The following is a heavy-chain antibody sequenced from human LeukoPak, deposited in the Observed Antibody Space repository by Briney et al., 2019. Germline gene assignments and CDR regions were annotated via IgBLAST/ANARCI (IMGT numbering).Heavy chain of an antibody. D-gene: IGHD6-19*01. V-gene: IGHV3-30*18. Sequence: GGSLRLSCAASGFTFRSYVMHWVRQAPGKGLEWVAAISYEDGSNKYYADSVKGRFTISRDNSKNTLYLQVNTLRADDTATYYCAKPVSGGLAVTADWFHPWGQGTLVVVSS. CDR3: AKPVSGGLAVTADWFHP. CDR1: GFTFRSYV. CDR2: ISYEDGSNK. J-gene: IGHJ5*01.